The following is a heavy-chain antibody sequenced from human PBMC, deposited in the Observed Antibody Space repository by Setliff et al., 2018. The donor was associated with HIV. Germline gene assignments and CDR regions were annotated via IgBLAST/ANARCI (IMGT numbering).Heavy chain of an antibody. CDR2: IYSSGST. J-gene: IGHJ5*01. CDR1: GGSISGHY. Sequence: PSETLSLTCTVSGGSISGHYWSWIRQLPGRGLEWIGYIYSSGSTGYNPSLTSRVTMSTDTPNNRFALKLTSVTAADTAVYYCAKRAVQDGTVTSSNWFESWGQGTLVTVSS. CDR3: AKRAVQDGTVTSSNWFES. D-gene: IGHD1-7*01. V-gene: IGHV4-4*09.